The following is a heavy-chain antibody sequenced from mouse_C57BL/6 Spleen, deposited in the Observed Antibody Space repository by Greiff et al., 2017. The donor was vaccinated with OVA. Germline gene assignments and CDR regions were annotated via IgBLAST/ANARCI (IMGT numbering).Heavy chain of an antibody. CDR1: GYTFTDYY. Sequence: VHVKQSGPELVKPGASVKISCKASGYTFTDYYMNWVKQSHGKSLEWIGDINPNNGGTSYNQKFKGKATLTVDKSSSTAYMELRSLTSEDSAVYYCANHYGSSGYWGQGTLVTVSA. CDR2: INPNNGGT. CDR3: ANHYGSSGY. D-gene: IGHD1-1*01. J-gene: IGHJ3*01. V-gene: IGHV1-26*01.